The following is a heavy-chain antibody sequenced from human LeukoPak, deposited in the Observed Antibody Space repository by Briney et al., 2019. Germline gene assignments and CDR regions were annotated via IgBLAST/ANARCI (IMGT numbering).Heavy chain of an antibody. CDR3: ARGRVDIVVVPAAMSRYLDY. CDR2: INHSAST. V-gene: IGHV4-34*01. D-gene: IGHD2-2*03. CDR1: GGSFSGYY. Sequence: PSETLSLTCAVYGGSFSGYYWSWIRQPPGKGLEWIGEINHSASTNYNPSLKSRVTISVDTSKNQFSLKLSSVTAADTAVYYCARGRVDIVVVPAAMSRYLDYWGQGTLVTVSS. J-gene: IGHJ4*02.